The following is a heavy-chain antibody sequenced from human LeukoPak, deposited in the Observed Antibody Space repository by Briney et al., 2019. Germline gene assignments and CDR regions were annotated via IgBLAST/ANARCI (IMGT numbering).Heavy chain of an antibody. CDR3: ARGVPRNWYFDP. J-gene: IGHJ2*01. CDR1: GGSISSGGYS. V-gene: IGHV4-30-2*01. Sequence: QTLSLTCAVSGGSISSGGYSWSWIRQPPGKGLEWIGYIYHSGSTYYNPSLKSRVTISVDRSKNQFSLKLSSVTAADTAVYYCARGVPRNWYFDPWGRGTLVTVSS. D-gene: IGHD3-10*01. CDR2: IYHSGST.